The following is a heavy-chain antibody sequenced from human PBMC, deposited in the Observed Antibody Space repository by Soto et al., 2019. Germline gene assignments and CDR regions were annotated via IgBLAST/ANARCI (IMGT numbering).Heavy chain of an antibody. Sequence: PGESLKISCKGSGYSFTSYWIGWVRQMPGKGLEWMGIIYPGDSDTRYSPSFQGQVTISADKSISTAYLQWSSLKASDTAMYYCARHPAVEMATSAGFDYWGQGTLVTVSS. CDR2: IYPGDSDT. CDR3: ARHPAVEMATSAGFDY. V-gene: IGHV5-51*01. D-gene: IGHD5-12*01. CDR1: GYSFTSYW. J-gene: IGHJ4*02.